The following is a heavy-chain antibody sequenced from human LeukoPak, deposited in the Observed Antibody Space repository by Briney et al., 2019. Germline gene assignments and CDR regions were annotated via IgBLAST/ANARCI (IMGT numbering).Heavy chain of an antibody. CDR3: AIGAATGYYYGMDV. Sequence: PGGSLRLSCAASGFSFADYAMRWVRQTPRKGLEWVSLISGDGGSTYADFVKGRFTISRDNSKNSLFLQMHSLRTEDAALYYCAIGAATGYYYGMDVWGQGTTVTVSS. D-gene: IGHD6-13*01. J-gene: IGHJ6*02. V-gene: IGHV3-43*02. CDR2: ISGDGGST. CDR1: GFSFADYA.